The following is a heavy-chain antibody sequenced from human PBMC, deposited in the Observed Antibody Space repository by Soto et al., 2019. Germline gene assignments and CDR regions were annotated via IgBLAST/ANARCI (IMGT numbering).Heavy chain of an antibody. D-gene: IGHD7-27*01. CDR2: IYYTGST. CDR3: ARANWYSEY. J-gene: IGHJ4*02. Sequence: QVHLQESGPGLVKPSETLSLTCTVSGGSINNHYWSWMRQPPGKGLEWIGYIYYTGSTNYNPSLKSRGTMSVDTSKNQFSLNLTSLTAADTAIYYCARANWYSEYWGQGTLITVSS. CDR1: GGSINNHY. V-gene: IGHV4-59*11.